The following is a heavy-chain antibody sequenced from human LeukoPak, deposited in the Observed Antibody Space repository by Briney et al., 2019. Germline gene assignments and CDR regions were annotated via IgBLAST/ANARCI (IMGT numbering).Heavy chain of an antibody. D-gene: IGHD3-10*01. V-gene: IGHV3-11*01. CDR3: ARHYGSGSYYSYDFDS. CDR2: ISITGGSI. CDR1: GFTVSSNY. Sequence: GGSLRLSCAASGFTVSSNYMNWVRQAPGKGLEWVSSISITGGSIYYADSVRGRFTISRDNAKNSLYLQMNSLRAGDTAVYYCARHYGSGSYYSYDFDSWGQGTLVTVSS. J-gene: IGHJ4*02.